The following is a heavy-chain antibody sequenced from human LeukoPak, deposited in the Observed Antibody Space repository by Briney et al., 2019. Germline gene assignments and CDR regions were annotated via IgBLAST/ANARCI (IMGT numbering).Heavy chain of an antibody. CDR2: INPSGGST. Sequence: ASVKVSCKASGYTFTSYYMHWVRQAPGQGLEWMGIINPSGGSTSYAQKFQGRVTMTRDTSTSTVYMELGSLRSEDTAVYYCARDWGDCSSTSCPMDYFDYWGQGTLVTVSS. V-gene: IGHV1-46*01. CDR3: ARDWGDCSSTSCPMDYFDY. D-gene: IGHD2-2*01. CDR1: GYTFTSYY. J-gene: IGHJ4*02.